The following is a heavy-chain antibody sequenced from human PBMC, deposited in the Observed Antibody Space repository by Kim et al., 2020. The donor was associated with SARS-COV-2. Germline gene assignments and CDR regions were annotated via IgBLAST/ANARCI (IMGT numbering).Heavy chain of an antibody. Sequence: SETLSLTCTVSGGSISSSSYYWGWIRQPPGKGLEWIGSIYYSGSTYYNPSLKSRVTISVDTSKNQFSLKLSSVTAADTAVYYCARQGDGYTLLYFDYWGQGTLVTVSS. CDR3: ARQGDGYTLLYFDY. D-gene: IGHD5-12*01. CDR1: GGSISSSSYY. J-gene: IGHJ4*02. V-gene: IGHV4-39*01. CDR2: IYYSGST.